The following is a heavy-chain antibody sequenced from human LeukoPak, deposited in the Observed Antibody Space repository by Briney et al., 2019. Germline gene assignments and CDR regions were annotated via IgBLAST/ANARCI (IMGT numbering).Heavy chain of an antibody. V-gene: IGHV4-4*07. J-gene: IGHJ6*03. CDR3: ARESSGTYYNPLGYMDV. CDR2: IFTSGIT. D-gene: IGHD3-10*01. CDR1: GDSISIYY. Sequence: SETLFLTCTVSGDSISIYYWDWLRQPAGEGLEWIGRIFTSGITNYNPSLKRRVTISVDTSKNQFSLNLSSVTAADRAVYYCARESSGTYYNPLGYMDVWGKGTTVTVSS.